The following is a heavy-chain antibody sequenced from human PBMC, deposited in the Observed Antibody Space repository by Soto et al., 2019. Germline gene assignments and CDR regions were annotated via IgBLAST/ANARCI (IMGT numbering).Heavy chain of an antibody. CDR1: GFTFRSYS. J-gene: IGHJ4*02. CDR3: ARGFCSSTSCSRGYFDS. CDR2: IDGSGVNT. D-gene: IGHD2-2*01. V-gene: IGHV3-23*01. Sequence: PGGSLRLSCAAPGFTFRSYSMTWVRQAPGKGLEWVSGIDGSGVNTESADSVKGRFTISRDNSENTLYLQMNSLRAEDTALYYCARGFCSSTSCSRGYFDSWGQGTLVTVSS.